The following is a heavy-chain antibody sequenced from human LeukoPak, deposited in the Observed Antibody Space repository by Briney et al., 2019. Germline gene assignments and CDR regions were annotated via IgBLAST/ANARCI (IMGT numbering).Heavy chain of an antibody. D-gene: IGHD1-7*01. CDR1: GGSISSGSYY. CDR2: IYTSGST. Sequence: PSETLSLTCTVSGGSISSGSYYWSWIRQPAGKGLEWIGRIYTSGSTNYNPSLKSRVTISADTSKNQFSLKLSSVTAADTAMYYCARLRTRNWNYVGEIDYWGQGTLVTVSS. V-gene: IGHV4-61*02. J-gene: IGHJ4*02. CDR3: ARLRTRNWNYVGEIDY.